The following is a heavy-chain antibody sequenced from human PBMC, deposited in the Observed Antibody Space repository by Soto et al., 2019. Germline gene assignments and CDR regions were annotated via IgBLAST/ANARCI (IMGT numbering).Heavy chain of an antibody. CDR2: IIPIFGTA. J-gene: IGHJ5*02. Sequence: SVKVSCKASGGTFSSYAISCVRQAPGQGPEWMGGIIPIFGTANYAQKFQGRVTITADESTSTAYMELSSLRSEDTAVYYCARDLVTMVRGVITRINWFDPWGQGTLVTVSS. CDR1: GGTFSSYA. CDR3: ARDLVTMVRGVITRINWFDP. V-gene: IGHV1-69*13. D-gene: IGHD3-10*01.